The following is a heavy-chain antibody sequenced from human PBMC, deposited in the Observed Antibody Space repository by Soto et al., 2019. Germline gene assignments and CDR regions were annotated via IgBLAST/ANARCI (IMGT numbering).Heavy chain of an antibody. CDR2: IYYSGST. V-gene: IGHV4-61*01. CDR1: GGSVSSGSYY. CDR3: ARDRGSDPSNWFDP. D-gene: IGHD3-10*01. Sequence: QVQLQESGPGLLKPSEPLSLTCTCSGGSVSSGSYYCSWFRKPQGKGLEWIGYIYYSGSTNYNPSLKSLVTISVDTSKNQFSLKPSSVTAAHTAVYYCARDRGSDPSNWFDPWGQGTLVTVSS. J-gene: IGHJ5*02.